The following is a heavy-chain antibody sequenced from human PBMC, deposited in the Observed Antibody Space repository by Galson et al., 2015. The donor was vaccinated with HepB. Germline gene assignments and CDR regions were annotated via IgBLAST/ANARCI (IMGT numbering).Heavy chain of an antibody. CDR1: GFTFSSYG. Sequence: SLRLSCAASGFTFSSYGMHWVRQAPGKGLEWVAVIWYDGSNKYYADSVKGRFTISRDNSKNTLYLQMNSLRAEDTAVYYCARDERGVVVPAVTLPNDAFDIWGQGTMVTVSS. V-gene: IGHV3-33*08. J-gene: IGHJ3*02. D-gene: IGHD2-2*01. CDR2: IWYDGSNK. CDR3: ARDERGVVVPAVTLPNDAFDI.